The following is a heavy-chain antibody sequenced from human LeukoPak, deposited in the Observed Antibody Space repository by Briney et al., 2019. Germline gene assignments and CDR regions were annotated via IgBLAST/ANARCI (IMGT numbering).Heavy chain of an antibody. D-gene: IGHD5-24*01. Sequence: GGSLRLSCAVSGFDFSTHSMNWVRQAPGKGLEWLAYISRSSSSIYYRDSVKGRFTISRDNSKNTLYLQMNSLRAEDTAVYYCAKSEAVVGRDGYHWGQGTLVTVSS. V-gene: IGHV3-48*01. CDR2: ISRSSSSI. CDR1: GFDFSTHS. J-gene: IGHJ5*02. CDR3: AKSEAVVGRDGYH.